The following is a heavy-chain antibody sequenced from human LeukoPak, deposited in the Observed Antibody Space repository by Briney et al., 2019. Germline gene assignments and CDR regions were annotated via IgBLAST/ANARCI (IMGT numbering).Heavy chain of an antibody. J-gene: IGHJ4*02. D-gene: IGHD3-22*01. CDR1: GFTFSSYS. V-gene: IGHV3-21*01. CDR2: ISSSSSYI. CDR3: ARDPTYYYDSSGYYPFDY. Sequence: GGSLRLSCAASGFTFSSYSMNWVRQAPGKGREGVSSISSSSSYIYYADSVKGRFTISRDNAKNSLYLQMNSLRAEDTAVYYCARDPTYYYDSSGYYPFDYWGQGTLVTVSS.